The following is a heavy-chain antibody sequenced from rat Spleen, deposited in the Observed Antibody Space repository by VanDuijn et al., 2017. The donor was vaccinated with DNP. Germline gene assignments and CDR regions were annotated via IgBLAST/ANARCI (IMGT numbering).Heavy chain of an antibody. J-gene: IGHJ2*01. CDR2: ISSGGST. CDR1: GFTFNNYW. Sequence: VQLVESGGDLVQPGRSLKLSCVASGFTFNNYWMTWIRQPPGKGLEWIAAISSGGSTYYNSALKSRLSISRDTSKSQVFLKMNNLQTEDTATYYCARASYGSSYWGQGVMVTVSS. CDR3: ARASYGSSY. V-gene: IGHV2S12*01. D-gene: IGHD1-3*01.